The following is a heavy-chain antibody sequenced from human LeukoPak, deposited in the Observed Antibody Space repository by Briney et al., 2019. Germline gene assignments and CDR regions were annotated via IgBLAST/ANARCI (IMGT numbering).Heavy chain of an antibody. CDR2: ISYDGSNK. CDR1: GFTFSSYA. V-gene: IGHV3-30-3*01. D-gene: IGHD2-15*01. CDR3: ARDRRSGSHD. J-gene: IGHJ4*02. Sequence: GGSLRLSCAASGFTFSSYAMHWVRQAPGKGLEWVAVISYDGSNKYYADSVKGRFTISRDNSKNTLYLQMNSLRAEDTAVYCCARDRRSGSHDWGQGTLVTVSS.